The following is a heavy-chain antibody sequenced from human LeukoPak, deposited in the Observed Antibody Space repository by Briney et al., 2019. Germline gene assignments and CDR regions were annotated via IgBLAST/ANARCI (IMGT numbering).Heavy chain of an antibody. Sequence: QPGGSLRLSCAASGFTFSSYEMNWVRQAPGKGLEWVSFTSGSGSTIYYVDSVKGRFTISRDNAKNSLYLQMHSLRAEDTAVYYCARNYGEFDYWGQGTLVTVSS. J-gene: IGHJ4*02. CDR3: ARNYGEFDY. V-gene: IGHV3-48*03. CDR2: TSGSGSTI. D-gene: IGHD3-10*01. CDR1: GFTFSSYE.